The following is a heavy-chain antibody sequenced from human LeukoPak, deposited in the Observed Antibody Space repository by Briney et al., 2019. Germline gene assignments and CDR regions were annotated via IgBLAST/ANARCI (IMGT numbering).Heavy chain of an antibody. Sequence: SETLSLTCTVSGGSISSYYWSWIRQPPGKGLEWIGYIYYSGTTNYNPSLKSRLAISVDTSKNQFSLKLTSVTAADTAVYYCARRTGTYFDSWGQGTLVTVSS. CDR2: IYYSGTT. CDR1: GGSISSYY. V-gene: IGHV4-59*01. CDR3: ARRTGTYFDS. J-gene: IGHJ4*02. D-gene: IGHD3-10*01.